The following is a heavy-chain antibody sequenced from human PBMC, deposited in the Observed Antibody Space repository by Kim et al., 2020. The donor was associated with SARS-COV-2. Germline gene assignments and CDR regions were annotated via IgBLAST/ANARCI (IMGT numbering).Heavy chain of an antibody. D-gene: IGHD3-10*01. CDR1: GYTFTSYY. CDR2: INPSGGST. CDR3: ARGRAYYYGSGSYYHAFDI. V-gene: IGHV1-46*01. Sequence: ASVKVSCKASGYTFTSYYMHWVRQAPGQGLEWMGIINPSGGSTSYAQKFQGRVTMTRDTSTSTVYMELSSLRSEDTAVYYCARGRAYYYGSGSYYHAFDIREQGPMVTVSS. J-gene: IGHJ3*02.